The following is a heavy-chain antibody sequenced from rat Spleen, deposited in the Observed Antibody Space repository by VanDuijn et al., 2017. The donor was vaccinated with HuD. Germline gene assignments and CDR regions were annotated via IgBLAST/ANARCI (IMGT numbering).Heavy chain of an antibody. CDR3: VRQDTSGYSNWFAY. CDR1: GFTFSNFD. Sequence: EVQLVESGGGLVQPGRSLKLSCTASGFTFSNFDMAWVRQAPTKGLEWVTSISPSGVTYYRDSVKGRFTVSRENAESTPYLLMDSLRSEDTATYYCVRQDTSGYSNWFAYWGQGTLVTVSS. D-gene: IGHD4-3*01. V-gene: IGHV5-25*01. CDR2: ISPSGVT. J-gene: IGHJ3*01.